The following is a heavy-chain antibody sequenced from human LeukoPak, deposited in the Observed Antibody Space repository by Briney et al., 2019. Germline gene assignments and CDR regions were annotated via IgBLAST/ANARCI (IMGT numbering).Heavy chain of an antibody. V-gene: IGHV4-39*07. CDR1: GGSISSSSYY. D-gene: IGHD6-19*01. J-gene: IGHJ6*03. Sequence: KPSETLSLTCTVSGGSISSSSYYWGWIRQPPGKGLEWIGSIYYSGSTYYNPSLKSRVTISVDTSKNQFSLKLSSVTAADTAVYYCARESSGGYMDVWGKGTTVTVSS. CDR3: ARESSGGYMDV. CDR2: IYYSGST.